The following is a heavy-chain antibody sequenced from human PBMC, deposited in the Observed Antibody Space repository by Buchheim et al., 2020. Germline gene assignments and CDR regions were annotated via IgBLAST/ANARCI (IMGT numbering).Heavy chain of an antibody. CDR3: ARSWSSATPFDY. CDR1: GGSISSYY. V-gene: IGHV4-59*08. J-gene: IGHJ4*02. CDR2: IYYSGST. D-gene: IGHD3-16*01. Sequence: QVQLQESGPGLVKPSETLSLTCTVSGGSISSYYWSWIRQPPGKGLEWIGYIYYSGSTNYNPSLKSRVTISVDTSKNQFSLKLSSVTAADTAVYYCARSWSSATPFDYWGQGTL.